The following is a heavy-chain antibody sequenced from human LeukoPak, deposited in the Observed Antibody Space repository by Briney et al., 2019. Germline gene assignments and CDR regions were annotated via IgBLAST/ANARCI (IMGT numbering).Heavy chain of an antibody. V-gene: IGHV3-43*02. CDR3: ARDHDYGGADY. Sequence: TGGSVSLSCAASGFTFHNYAIHWVRHAPGESLEWVAHTSGDGIPTYFADSVKGRFTISRDNRQSSPVLQMNSMRTEDTALYYCARDHDYGGADYWGQKTLDTVSS. CDR2: TSGDGIPT. J-gene: IGHJ4*02. CDR1: GFTFHNYA. D-gene: IGHD4-23*01.